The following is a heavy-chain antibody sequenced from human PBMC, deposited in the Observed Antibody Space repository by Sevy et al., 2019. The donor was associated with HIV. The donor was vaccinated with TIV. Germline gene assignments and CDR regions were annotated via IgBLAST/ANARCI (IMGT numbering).Heavy chain of an antibody. V-gene: IGHV3-53*01. CDR1: GITVSSNF. D-gene: IGHD5-12*01. CDR2: IYIGATT. J-gene: IGHJ4*02. CDR3: ARGKHVSGYYGSFDY. Sequence: GGSLRLSCAASGITVSSNFMSWVRQPPGKGLEWVSVIYIGATTYYADSVKGRFTISRDNSNNTLYLQMNSLRAEDTAVCYCARGKHVSGYYGSFDYWGQGTLVTVSS.